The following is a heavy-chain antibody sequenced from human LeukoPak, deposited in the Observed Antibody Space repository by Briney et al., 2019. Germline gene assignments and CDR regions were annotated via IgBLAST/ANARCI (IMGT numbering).Heavy chain of an antibody. CDR1: GYTFTNYY. J-gene: IGHJ4*02. CDR2: INPNSGAT. CDR3: ARDSPDGSGTYYNDSPDY. D-gene: IGHD3-10*01. Sequence: ASVKVSCKASGYTFTNYYIHWVRQAPGQGLEWMGWINPNSGATNSAQKFQGRVTMTTDTSTSTAYMDLRSLRSDDTAIYYCARDSPDGSGTYYNDSPDYWGQGTLVTVSS. V-gene: IGHV1-2*02.